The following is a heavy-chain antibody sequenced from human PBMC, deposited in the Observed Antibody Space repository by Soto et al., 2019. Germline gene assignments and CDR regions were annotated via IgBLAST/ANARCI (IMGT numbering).Heavy chain of an antibody. CDR3: GKESTARVSHMFGM. CDR2: IAHDGKVQ. CDR1: GFIFSNYG. Sequence: QVQLVQSGGGVVQPGRSLRLSCAASGFIFSNYGMHWVRQAPGKRLVWVAVIAHDGKVQYYEDSVKGRFTISRDNYKNTLHLQRKSLGADDTAVYYCGKESTARVSHMFGMWGQGTMVTVSS. V-gene: IGHV3-30*18. J-gene: IGHJ3*02. D-gene: IGHD5-18*01.